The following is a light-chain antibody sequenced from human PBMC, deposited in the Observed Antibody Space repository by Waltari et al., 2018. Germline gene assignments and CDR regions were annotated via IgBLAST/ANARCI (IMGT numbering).Light chain of an antibody. CDR2: GAS. CDR1: QSVGSK. Sequence: EIVMTQSPGTLSVSPGEGATLSCRASQSVGSKVAWYQQRPGQAPRLLIFGASTRATGIPARFSGSESGTEFTLTISSLQSEDSGVYFCQQYTTRPLTFGGGTKVEI. J-gene: IGKJ4*01. CDR3: QQYTTRPLT. V-gene: IGKV3-15*01.